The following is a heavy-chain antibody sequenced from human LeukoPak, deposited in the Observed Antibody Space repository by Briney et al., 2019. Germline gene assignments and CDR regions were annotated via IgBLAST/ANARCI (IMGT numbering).Heavy chain of an antibody. CDR2: IYYSGNT. V-gene: IGHV4-39*07. Sequence: SETLSLTCTVSRGSVNSNSYYWGWIRQPPGKGLEWIGTIYYSGNTYYNPSLESRVTISVDTPKNQFSLKLTSVTAADTAVYYCARDHEVSSSSFDYWGQGTLVTVSS. J-gene: IGHJ4*02. D-gene: IGHD6-6*01. CDR3: ARDHEVSSSSFDY. CDR1: RGSVNSNSYY.